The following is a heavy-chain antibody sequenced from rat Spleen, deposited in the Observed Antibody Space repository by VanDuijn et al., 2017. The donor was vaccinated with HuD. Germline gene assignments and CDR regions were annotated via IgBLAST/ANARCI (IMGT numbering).Heavy chain of an antibody. V-gene: IGHV5-29*01. Sequence: EVQLVESGGGSVQPGRSMRLSCTASGFTLSDYSMAWVRQAPTKGLEWVATMSYDGSSTYSRDSVKGRFTISRNKAISTLYLQMDSLRSEDTATYYCATGAILQWFAYWGQGTLVTVSS. CDR1: GFTLSDYS. CDR3: ATGAILQWFAY. J-gene: IGHJ3*01. CDR2: MSYDGSST. D-gene: IGHD2-5*01.